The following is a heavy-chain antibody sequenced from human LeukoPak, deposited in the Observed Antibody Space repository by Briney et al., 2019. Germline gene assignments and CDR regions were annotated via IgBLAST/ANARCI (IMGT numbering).Heavy chain of an antibody. CDR1: GFTFSSNY. J-gene: IGHJ4*02. D-gene: IGHD6-6*01. CDR3: AKDRTQYSSSFRN. V-gene: IGHV3-66*01. Sequence: GGSLRLSCAASGFTFSSNYMNWVRQAPGKGLEGVSVINSGGSTYSADSVKGRFTISRYNSNYTLYLQMNSLRAEDTAVYYCAKDRTQYSSSFRNGGQGTLLTVSS. CDR2: INSGGST.